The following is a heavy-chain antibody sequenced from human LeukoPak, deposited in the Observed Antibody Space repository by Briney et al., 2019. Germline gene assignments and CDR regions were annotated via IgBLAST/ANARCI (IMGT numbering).Heavy chain of an antibody. D-gene: IGHD6-19*01. CDR1: GFTISSYA. J-gene: IGHJ4*02. Sequence: AGSLRLSCAASGFTISSYAMSWDSPAPENGLEWDSAISGSGGSTYYADSVKGRSTISRDNSKTTLYLKMTSLRAEDTAVYYCAKDRGSGWYGPEGFDYWGQGTLVTVSS. CDR3: AKDRGSGWYGPEGFDY. V-gene: IGHV3-23*01. CDR2: ISGSGGST.